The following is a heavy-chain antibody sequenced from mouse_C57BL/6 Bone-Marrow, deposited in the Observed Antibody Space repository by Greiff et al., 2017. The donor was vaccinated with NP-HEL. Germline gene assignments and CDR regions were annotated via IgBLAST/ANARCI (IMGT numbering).Heavy chain of an antibody. V-gene: IGHV2-5*01. CDR3: AKNDYDDPFYAMDY. CDR1: GFSLTSYG. CDR2: IWRGGST. J-gene: IGHJ4*01. D-gene: IGHD2-4*01. Sequence: VQLQQSGPGLVQPSQSLSITCTVSGFSLTSYGVHWVRQSPGKGLEWLGVIWRGGSTDYNAAFMSRLSITKDNSKSQVFFKMNSLQADDTAIYYCAKNDYDDPFYAMDYWGQGTSVTVSS.